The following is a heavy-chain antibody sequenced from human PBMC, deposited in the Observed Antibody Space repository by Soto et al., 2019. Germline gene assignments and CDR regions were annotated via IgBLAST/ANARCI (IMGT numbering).Heavy chain of an antibody. CDR1: GFTFSSYA. CDR2: ISSNGGST. D-gene: IGHD3-22*01. V-gene: IGHV3-64*04. Sequence: GESLKISCSASGFTFSSYAMHWVRQAPGKGLEYVSAISSNGGSTYYADSVKGRFTISGDNSKNTLYLQMNSLRAEDTAVYYCAISPPFDTYYYDSSGYYGLYWGQGTLVTVSS. CDR3: AISPPFDTYYYDSSGYYGLY. J-gene: IGHJ4*02.